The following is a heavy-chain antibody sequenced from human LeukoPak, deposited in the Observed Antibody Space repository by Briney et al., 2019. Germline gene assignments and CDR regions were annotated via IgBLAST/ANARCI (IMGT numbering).Heavy chain of an antibody. Sequence: PGGSLRLSCAASGFTFSSYSMNWVRQAPGKGLEWVSSISSSSSYIYYADSVKGRFTTSRDNAKNSLYLQMNSLRAEDTAVYYCARDTSVATILPYYFDYWGQGTLVTVSS. V-gene: IGHV3-21*01. CDR3: ARDTSVATILPYYFDY. D-gene: IGHD5-12*01. J-gene: IGHJ4*02. CDR1: GFTFSSYS. CDR2: ISSSSSYI.